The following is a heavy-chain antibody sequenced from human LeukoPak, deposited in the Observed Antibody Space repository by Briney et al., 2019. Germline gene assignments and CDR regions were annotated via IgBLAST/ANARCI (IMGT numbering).Heavy chain of an antibody. CDR3: ARGARNYDFWSGYYLLDY. CDR2: IYYSGST. D-gene: IGHD3-3*01. J-gene: IGHJ4*02. V-gene: IGHV4-31*03. CDR1: GGSISSGGYY. Sequence: SETLSLTCTVSGGSISSGGYYWSWIRQHPGKGLEWIGYIYYSGSTYYSPSLKSRVTISVDTSKNQFSLKLSSVTAADTAVYYCARGARNYDFWSGYYLLDYWGQGTLVTVSS.